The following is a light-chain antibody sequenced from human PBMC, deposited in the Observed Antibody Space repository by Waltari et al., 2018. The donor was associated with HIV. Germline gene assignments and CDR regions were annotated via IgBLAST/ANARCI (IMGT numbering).Light chain of an antibody. J-gene: IGLJ2*01. CDR2: RND. CDR3: AVLDDNLGAV. CDR1: AYDMGGSD. Sequence: QSALTQPPSVSGAPGERVTISCPGGAYDMGGSDSYWYQRVPGQAPKLLISRNDLRPSNGRSRFSASKSGTSSSLAISRLRSEDEAEYFCAVLDDNLGAVFGGGTKVTVL. V-gene: IGLV1-47*01.